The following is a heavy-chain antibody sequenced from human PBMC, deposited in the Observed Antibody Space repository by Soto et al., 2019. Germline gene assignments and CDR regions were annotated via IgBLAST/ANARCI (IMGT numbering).Heavy chain of an antibody. CDR2: IIPIFGTA. V-gene: IGHV1-69*13. CDR1: GGTFSSYA. J-gene: IGHJ4*02. Sequence: SVKVSCKASGGTFSSYAISWVRQAPGQGLEWMGGIIPIFGTANYAQKFQGRVTITADESTSTAYMELSSLRSEDTAVYYCARGGRGYSHRTGRYYFDYPGQVLLGTGSS. D-gene: IGHD5-18*01. CDR3: ARGGRGYSHRTGRYYFDY.